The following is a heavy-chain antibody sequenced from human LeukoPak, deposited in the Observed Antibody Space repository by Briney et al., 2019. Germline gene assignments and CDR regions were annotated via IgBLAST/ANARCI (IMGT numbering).Heavy chain of an antibody. Sequence: AASVTVSCTVSGYTLTELSMHWVRQAPGKGLEWMGGFDPEDGETIYAQKSQGRVTMTEDTSTDTAYMELSSLRSEDTAVYYCATDGTRDGHNYTFHYWGQGTLVTVSS. CDR3: ATDGTRDGHNYTFHY. D-gene: IGHD5-24*01. CDR2: FDPEDGET. V-gene: IGHV1-24*01. CDR1: GYTLTELS. J-gene: IGHJ4*02.